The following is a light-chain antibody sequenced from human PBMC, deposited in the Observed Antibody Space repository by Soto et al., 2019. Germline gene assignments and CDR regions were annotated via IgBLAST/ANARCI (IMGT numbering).Light chain of an antibody. V-gene: IGKV1-39*01. J-gene: IGKJ2*01. CDR1: QNIGIY. CDR3: HQSYITPPA. CDR2: TTS. Sequence: DGQMTQSPSSLSASVGDRVTITCRASQNIGIYLNWYQQKPGRPPTHLIYTTSPLQSGVPTRFSGSRSGTDFTLTISNLQPEDFATYSCHQSYITPPAFGQGTK.